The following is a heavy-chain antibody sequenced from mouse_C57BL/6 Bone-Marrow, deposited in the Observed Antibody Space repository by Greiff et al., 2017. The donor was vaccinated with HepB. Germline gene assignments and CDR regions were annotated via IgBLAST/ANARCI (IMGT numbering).Heavy chain of an antibody. J-gene: IGHJ3*01. CDR2: FYPGSGSI. Sequence: VQVVESGAELVKPGASVKLSCKASGYTFTEYSIHWVKQRSGQGLEWIGWFYPGSGSIKYNEKFKDKATLTADKSSSTVYMELSRLTSEDSAVYFCARHEDYYGSSYGWFAYWGQGTLVTVSA. V-gene: IGHV1-62-2*01. CDR3: ARHEDYYGSSYGWFAY. D-gene: IGHD1-1*01. CDR1: GYTFTEYS.